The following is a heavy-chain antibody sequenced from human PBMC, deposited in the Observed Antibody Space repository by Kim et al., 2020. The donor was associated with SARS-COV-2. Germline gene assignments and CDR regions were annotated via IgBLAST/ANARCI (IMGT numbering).Heavy chain of an antibody. CDR3: ARGRGNSWFPVPDY. J-gene: IGHJ4*02. CDR2: INTNTGNP. CDR1: GYTFNNHA. V-gene: IGHV7-4-1*01. D-gene: IGHD5-18*01. Sequence: ASVKVSCKASGYTFNNHAMNWMRQAPGHGLEWMGWINTNTGNPTYAQGFTGRFVFSLDTSVTTAYLQIGSLKAEDTAIYYCARGRGNSWFPVPDYWGQVTLVTVSS.